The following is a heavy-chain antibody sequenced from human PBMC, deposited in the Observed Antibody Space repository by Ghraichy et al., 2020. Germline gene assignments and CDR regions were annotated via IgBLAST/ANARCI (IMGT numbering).Heavy chain of an antibody. CDR2: INAGNGDT. CDR1: GDTFTTYA. Sequence: ASVKVSCKASGDTFTTYAFHWVRRAPGQGLECLGWINAGNGDTKYSPEFQDRVTMTRDTSATTLYMELSSLRSEDTAVYYCARGRGNDYGDFSYYYYMDVWGKGTTVTVSS. V-gene: IGHV1-3*03. D-gene: IGHD4-17*01. J-gene: IGHJ6*03. CDR3: ARGRGNDYGDFSYYYYMDV.